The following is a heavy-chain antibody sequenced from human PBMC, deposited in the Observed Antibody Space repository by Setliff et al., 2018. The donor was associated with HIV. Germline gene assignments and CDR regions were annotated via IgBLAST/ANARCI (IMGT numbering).Heavy chain of an antibody. J-gene: IGHJ3*02. V-gene: IGHV1-2*02. D-gene: IGHD3-10*01. CDR1: GYNFTGYH. CDR3: ACPSFGGSGARNVVAFDM. CDR2: DNPDNVVL. Sequence: GASVKVSCKASGYNFTGYHIHWVRQAPGQGLEWMGWDNPDNVVLKSAQKFQGRVTMTRDTSINTAYMELSSLNSDDTAVYYWACPSFGGSGARNVVAFDMWFQGTLVTVSS.